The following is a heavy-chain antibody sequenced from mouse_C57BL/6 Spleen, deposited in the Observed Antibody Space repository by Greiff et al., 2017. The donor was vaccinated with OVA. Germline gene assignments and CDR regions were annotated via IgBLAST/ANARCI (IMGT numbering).Heavy chain of an antibody. Sequence: EVQGVESGGGLVQPGGSMKLSCAASGFTFSDAWMDWVRQSPEKGLEWVAEIRNKANNHATYYAESVKGRFTISRDDSKSSVYLQMNSLRAEDTGIYYCTRRQLRAWFAYWGQGTLVTVSA. CDR2: IRNKANNHAT. V-gene: IGHV6-6*01. CDR3: TRRQLRAWFAY. CDR1: GFTFSDAW. D-gene: IGHD3-2*02. J-gene: IGHJ3*01.